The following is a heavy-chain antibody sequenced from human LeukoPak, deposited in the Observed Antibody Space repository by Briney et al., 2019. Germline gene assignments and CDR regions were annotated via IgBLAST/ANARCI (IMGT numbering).Heavy chain of an antibody. J-gene: IGHJ6*03. CDR3: ARDRIRDYDFWSGFYYYYYMDV. CDR2: ISAYSGNT. V-gene: IGHV1-18*01. CDR1: GYTFTSYG. D-gene: IGHD3-3*01. Sequence: ASVKVSCKASGYTFTSYGISWVRQAPGQGLEWMGWISAYSGNTNYAQKLQGRVTMATDTSTSTAYMELRSLRSDDTAVYYCARDRIRDYDFWSGFYYYYYMDVWGKGTTVTVSS.